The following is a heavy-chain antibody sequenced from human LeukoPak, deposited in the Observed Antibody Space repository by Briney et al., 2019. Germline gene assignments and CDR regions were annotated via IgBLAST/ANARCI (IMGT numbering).Heavy chain of an antibody. J-gene: IGHJ4*02. Sequence: GGSLRLSCAGSGFNFQYAWMTWVRQAPGKRLEWVGRIKSKRDGETTDYAALVKSRFSISRDDSKNTVYLQMNSLRTEDTAVYYCTSLVGSPTYWGQGTLVAVSS. CDR1: GFNFQYAW. D-gene: IGHD4-23*01. CDR2: IKSKRDGETT. CDR3: TSLVGSPTY. V-gene: IGHV3-15*01.